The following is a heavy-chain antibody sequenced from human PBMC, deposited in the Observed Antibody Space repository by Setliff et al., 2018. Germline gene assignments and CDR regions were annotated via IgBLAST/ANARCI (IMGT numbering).Heavy chain of an antibody. Sequence: SETLSLTCTVSDDSISSRHYYWSWIRQPAGKGLEWLGQIYTSWSTKYNPSLESRVTISLDTSKNQFSLRLSSVTAADTAIYYCARIPYSYYMDVWGKGTTVTVSS. CDR1: DDSISSRHYY. CDR3: ARIPYSYYMDV. J-gene: IGHJ6*03. D-gene: IGHD2-2*02. V-gene: IGHV4-61*09. CDR2: IYTSWST.